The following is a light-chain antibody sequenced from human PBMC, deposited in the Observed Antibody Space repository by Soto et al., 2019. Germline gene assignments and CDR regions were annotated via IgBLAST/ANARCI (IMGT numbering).Light chain of an antibody. CDR2: EVT. Sequence: QSALTQPPSASGSPGQSVTISCTGTSSDVGAYNYVSWYQQHAGKAPKLVIYEVTKRPSGVPDRFSGSKSANTASLTVSGHQAEDEADYYCSSFASSNTGVFGGGTKVTVL. V-gene: IGLV2-8*01. CDR3: SSFASSNTGV. CDR1: SSDVGAYNY. J-gene: IGLJ3*02.